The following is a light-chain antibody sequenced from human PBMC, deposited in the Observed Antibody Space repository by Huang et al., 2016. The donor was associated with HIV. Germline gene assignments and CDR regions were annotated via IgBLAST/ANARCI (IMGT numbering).Light chain of an antibody. CDR1: QSVSRN. Sequence: EIVMTQSPATLSVSPGERATLSCRASQSVSRNVAWYQQKPGQAPRLLIDGAFTRATGIPVRFSGRASATEFTLTISSLQSEGFAVYYCQQYNNWPRTFGQGTKVEIK. V-gene: IGKV3-15*01. CDR3: QQYNNWPRT. J-gene: IGKJ1*01. CDR2: GAF.